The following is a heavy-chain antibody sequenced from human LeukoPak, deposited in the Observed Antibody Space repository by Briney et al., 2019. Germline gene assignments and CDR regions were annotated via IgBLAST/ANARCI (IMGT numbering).Heavy chain of an antibody. CDR1: GFTFSGSA. Sequence: GGSLRLSCAASGFTFSGSAMHWVRQASGKGLEWLGRRNKANTYATAYAASVKGRFTISRDDSKNTAYLQMNSLRAEDTAIYYCAEEVRNTYPTFDYWGQGTLVTVSS. CDR3: AEEVRNTYPTFDY. D-gene: IGHD1-14*01. CDR2: RNKANTYAT. V-gene: IGHV3-73*01. J-gene: IGHJ4*02.